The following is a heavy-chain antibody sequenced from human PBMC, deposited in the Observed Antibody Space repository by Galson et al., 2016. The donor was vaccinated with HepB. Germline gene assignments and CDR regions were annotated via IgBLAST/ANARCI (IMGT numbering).Heavy chain of an antibody. J-gene: IGHJ5*02. CDR1: GFTFSSFS. Sequence: SLRLSCAASGFTFSSFSMNWVRQALGKGLEWVSYISESGSTKYYAESVKGRFTISRDNAKNSVYLQMNSLRDEDTAVYYCAVWSPHLSESSGSWGQGARVTVSS. V-gene: IGHV3-48*02. CDR3: AVWSPHLSESSGS. D-gene: IGHD3-22*01. CDR2: ISESGSTK.